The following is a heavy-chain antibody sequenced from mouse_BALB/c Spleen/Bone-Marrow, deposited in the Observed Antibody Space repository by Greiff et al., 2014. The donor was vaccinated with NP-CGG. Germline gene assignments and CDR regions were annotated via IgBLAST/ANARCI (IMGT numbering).Heavy chain of an antibody. CDR3: ASYRYGWYFDV. J-gene: IGHJ1*01. D-gene: IGHD2-14*01. CDR2: IDPANGNT. Sequence: EVKLMESGAELVKPGASVKLSCTASGFNIKDTNMHWVKQRPEQGLEWIGRIDPANGNTKYDPKFQGKATITADTSSNTAYLQLSSLTSEDAAVYYCASYRYGWYFDVWGAGTTVTVSS. CDR1: GFNIKDTN. V-gene: IGHV14-3*02.